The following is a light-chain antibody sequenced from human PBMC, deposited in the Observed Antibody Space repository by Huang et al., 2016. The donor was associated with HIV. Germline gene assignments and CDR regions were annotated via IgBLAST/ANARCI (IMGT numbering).Light chain of an antibody. Sequence: DIVMTQSPLSLPVTPGEPASITCRSSQSLLHSNGYSYLDWYLQRPGQSPQLLIYLGSNRASGVPDRFRGSGSGTDFTLKISRVEAEDVGVYYCMQALQTPPWTFGQGTKVEIK. V-gene: IGKV2-28*01. CDR1: QSLLHSNGYSY. CDR3: MQALQTPPWT. CDR2: LGS. J-gene: IGKJ1*01.